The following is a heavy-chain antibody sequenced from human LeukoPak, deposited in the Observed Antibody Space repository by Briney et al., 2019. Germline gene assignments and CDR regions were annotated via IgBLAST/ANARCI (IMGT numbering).Heavy chain of an antibody. V-gene: IGHV3-23*01. D-gene: IGHD1-26*01. J-gene: IGHJ4*02. Sequence: GGSLRLSCAASGFTFSSYAMSWVRQAPGKGLEWVSAISCSGGGTYYADSVEGRFTISRDNSKNTLYLQMNSLRAEDTAVYYCERERQGGATPFDYWGQGSLVSVSS. CDR1: GFTFSSYA. CDR3: ERERQGGATPFDY. CDR2: ISCSGGGT.